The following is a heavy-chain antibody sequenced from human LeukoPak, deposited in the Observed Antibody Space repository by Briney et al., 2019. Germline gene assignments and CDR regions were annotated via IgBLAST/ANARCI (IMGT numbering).Heavy chain of an antibody. Sequence: SETLSLTCTVSGDSISSTYYYWGWIRQPPGMGLEWIGNIYYSGSTYYNPSLKSRVSISGDTSKNQFSLKLSSVTAADTAVYYCARAKSGSAYVFDYWGQGNLVTVSS. J-gene: IGHJ4*02. CDR1: GDSISSTYYY. CDR2: IYYSGST. D-gene: IGHD3-10*01. V-gene: IGHV4-39*07. CDR3: ARAKSGSAYVFDY.